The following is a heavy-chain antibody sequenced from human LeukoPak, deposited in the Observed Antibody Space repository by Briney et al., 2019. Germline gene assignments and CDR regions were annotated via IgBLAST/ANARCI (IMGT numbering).Heavy chain of an antibody. CDR3: GSVRASFSAADDFDY. J-gene: IGHJ4*02. V-gene: IGHV4-34*01. CDR2: INHSGST. CDR1: GGSFSGYY. D-gene: IGHD2-2*01. Sequence: SETLSLTCAVYGGSFSGYYWSWIRQPPGKGLEWIGEINHSGSTNYNPSLKSRVTISVDTSKNQFSLKLSSVTAADTAVYYCGSVRASFSAADDFDYWGQGTLVTVSS.